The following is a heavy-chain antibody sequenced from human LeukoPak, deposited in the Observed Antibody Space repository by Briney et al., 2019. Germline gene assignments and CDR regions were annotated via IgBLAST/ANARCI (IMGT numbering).Heavy chain of an antibody. CDR3: SRPSITIFGVDPGAFDI. CDR1: GGTFSSYA. J-gene: IGHJ3*02. D-gene: IGHD3-3*01. V-gene: IGHV1-69*05. Sequence: SAKVSCKASGGTFSSYAISWVRQAPGQWLEWMGRIIPIFGTANYAQKFQGRVTITTDESTSTAYMELSSLRSEDTAVYYCSRPSITIFGVDPGAFDIWGQGTMVTVSS. CDR2: IIPIFGTA.